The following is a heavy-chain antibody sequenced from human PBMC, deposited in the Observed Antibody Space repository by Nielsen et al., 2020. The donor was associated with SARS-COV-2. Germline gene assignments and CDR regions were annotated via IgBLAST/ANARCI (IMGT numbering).Heavy chain of an antibody. CDR3: ARHLGYCSSTSCLNWFDP. V-gene: IGHV4-39*01. CDR2: IYNSGST. J-gene: IGHJ5*02. Sequence: SETLSLTCTVSGDSISSSSYYWGWIRQPPGKGLEWIGSIYNSGSTYYNPSLKSRVTISVDTSKNQFSLKLSSVTAADTAVYYCARHLGYCSSTSCLNWFDPWGQGTLVTVSS. CDR1: GDSISSSSYY. D-gene: IGHD2-2*01.